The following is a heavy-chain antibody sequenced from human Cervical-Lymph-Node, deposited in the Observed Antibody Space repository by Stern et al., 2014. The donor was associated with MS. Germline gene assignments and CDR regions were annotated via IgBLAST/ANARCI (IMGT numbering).Heavy chain of an antibody. V-gene: IGHV3-30-3*01. D-gene: IGHD4-17*01. J-gene: IGHJ2*01. CDR2: ISYDGSNK. Sequence: VQLVESGGGVVQPGRSLRLSCAASGFTFSSYAMHWVRQAPGKGLEWVAVISYDGSNKYYADSVKGRFTISRDNSKKTLYLQMNSLRPEDTAVYYCARMTTVTNWYLDHWGRGTLVTVSS. CDR3: ARMTTVTNWYLDH. CDR1: GFTFSSYA.